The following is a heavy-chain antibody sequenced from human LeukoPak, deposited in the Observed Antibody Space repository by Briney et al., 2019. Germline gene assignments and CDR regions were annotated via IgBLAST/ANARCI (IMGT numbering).Heavy chain of an antibody. Sequence: PGGSLRLSCAASGFTFSSYSMNWVRQAPGKGLEWVSSISSSSNFIYYADSVKGRFTISRDNAKNSLYLQMNSLRAEDTAVYYCPRAISDYDASDIWGQGTMVTVSS. CDR3: PRAISDYDASDI. V-gene: IGHV3-21*01. J-gene: IGHJ3*02. CDR1: GFTFSSYS. CDR2: ISSSSNFI. D-gene: IGHD4-17*01.